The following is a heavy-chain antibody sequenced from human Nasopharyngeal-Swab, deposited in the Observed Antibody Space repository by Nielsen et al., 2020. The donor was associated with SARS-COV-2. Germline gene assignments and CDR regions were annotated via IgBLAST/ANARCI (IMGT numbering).Heavy chain of an antibody. V-gene: IGHV4-59*01. Sequence: WIRQPPGKGLEWIGYIYYSGSTNYNPSLKSRVTISVDTSKNQFSLKLCSVTAADTAVYYCATAANYDILTGYYSYYYYMDVWGKGTTVTVSS. D-gene: IGHD3-9*01. CDR2: IYYSGST. J-gene: IGHJ6*03. CDR3: ATAANYDILTGYYSYYYYMDV.